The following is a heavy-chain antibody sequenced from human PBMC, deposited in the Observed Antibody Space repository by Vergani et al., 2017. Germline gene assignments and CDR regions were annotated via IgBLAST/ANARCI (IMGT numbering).Heavy chain of an antibody. CDR1: GGTFSSYT. Sequence: QVQLVQSGAEVKKPGSSVKVSCKASGGTFSSYTISWVRQAPGQGLEWMGRIIPILGIANYAQKVQGRVTITADKSTSTAYMELSSLRSEDTAVYYCARAAAGNYYYYGMDVWGQGTTVTVSS. CDR3: ARAAAGNYYYYGMDV. J-gene: IGHJ6*02. V-gene: IGHV1-69*02. D-gene: IGHD6-13*01. CDR2: IIPILGIA.